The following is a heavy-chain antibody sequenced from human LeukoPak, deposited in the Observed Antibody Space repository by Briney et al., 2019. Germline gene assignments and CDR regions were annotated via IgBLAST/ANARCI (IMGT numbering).Heavy chain of an antibody. Sequence: GRSLRPSCAASGFTSSTFAPSSVRQDAGGCIGWVSSISVSGGNTYYAVSMKGRFTIYKDNSRSTLYLQMNSLRAEDTAVYYCARAQILPFYDTLTAYASFDYWGQGTLVTVSS. CDR2: ISVSGGNT. CDR1: GFTSSTFA. D-gene: IGHD3-9*01. J-gene: IGHJ4*02. V-gene: IGHV3-23*01. CDR3: ARAQILPFYDTLTAYASFDY.